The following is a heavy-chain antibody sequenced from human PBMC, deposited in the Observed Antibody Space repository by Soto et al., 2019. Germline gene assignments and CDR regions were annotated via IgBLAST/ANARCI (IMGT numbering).Heavy chain of an antibody. J-gene: IGHJ4*02. CDR1: GYSFTNFH. Sequence: ASVKVSCKASGYSFTNFHIHWVRQAPGQGLEWMGMIDPSGGITRDAQRLQGRITMTRDASTSTVYMELRSLTSDDTAVYYCARGRNYDILTGYYLLLDYWGQGTLVTVSS. V-gene: IGHV1-46*01. CDR3: ARGRNYDILTGYYLLLDY. D-gene: IGHD3-9*01. CDR2: IDPSGGIT.